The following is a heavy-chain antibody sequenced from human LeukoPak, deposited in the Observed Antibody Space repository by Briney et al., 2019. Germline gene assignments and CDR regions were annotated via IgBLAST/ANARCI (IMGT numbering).Heavy chain of an antibody. Sequence: RASVKVSCKASGGTFSSYAISWVRQAPGQGLEWMGGIIPIFGTANYAQKFQGRVTITADESTSTAYMELSSLRSEDTAVCYCARGGGYASFDPWGQGILVTVSS. J-gene: IGHJ5*02. D-gene: IGHD3-16*01. CDR2: IIPIFGTA. CDR1: GGTFSSYA. CDR3: ARGGGYASFDP. V-gene: IGHV1-69*13.